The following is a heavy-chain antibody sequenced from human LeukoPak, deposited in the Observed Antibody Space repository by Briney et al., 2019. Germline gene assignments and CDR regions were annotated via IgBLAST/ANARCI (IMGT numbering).Heavy chain of an antibody. Sequence: GGSLRLSCLTSGFTLSTNAMSWVRQAPGKGLEWISGISGSGASTYYADSVKGRFTISRDDSRNTLYLQMNSLRGDDTAVYYCAKDVGKRESLHFFDYWGQGTLVTVSS. J-gene: IGHJ4*02. V-gene: IGHV3-23*01. CDR1: GFTLSTNA. CDR2: ISGSGAST. CDR3: AKDVGKRESLHFFDY. D-gene: IGHD1-26*01.